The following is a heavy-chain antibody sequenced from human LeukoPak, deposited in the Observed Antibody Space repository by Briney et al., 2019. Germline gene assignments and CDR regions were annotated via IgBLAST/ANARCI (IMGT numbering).Heavy chain of an antibody. CDR2: IYYSGTT. CDR1: GGSISSGSYY. V-gene: IGHV4-39*07. Sequence: SETLSLTCTVSGGSISSGSYYWGWIRQPPGKGLEWIGSIYYSGTTHYNPSLESRVTISVDTSKNQFSLKLASVTAADTAIYYCAKGAGGFSYYNWFDPWGQGTLVTVSS. CDR3: AKGAGGFSYYNWFDP. J-gene: IGHJ5*02. D-gene: IGHD5-18*01.